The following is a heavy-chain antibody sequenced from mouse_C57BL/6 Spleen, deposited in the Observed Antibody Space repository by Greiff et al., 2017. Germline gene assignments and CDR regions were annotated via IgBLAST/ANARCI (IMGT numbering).Heavy chain of an antibody. Sequence: VQLQQPGAELVKPGASVKLSCKASGYTFTSYWMHWVKQRPGQGLEWIGMIHPNSGSTNYNEKFKSKATLTVDKSSSTAYMQLSSLTSEDSAVYYCARDDGYLYYFGCWGQGTTLTVSS. V-gene: IGHV1-64*01. D-gene: IGHD2-3*01. CDR2: IHPNSGST. CDR1: GYTFTSYW. CDR3: ARDDGYLYYFGC. J-gene: IGHJ2*01.